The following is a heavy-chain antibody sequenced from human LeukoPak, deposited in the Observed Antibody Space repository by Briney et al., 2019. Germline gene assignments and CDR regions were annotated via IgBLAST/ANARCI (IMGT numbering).Heavy chain of an antibody. D-gene: IGHD3-9*01. CDR3: ARGPLYYDILTGYYTTTIEGWFGY. V-gene: IGHV4-34*01. J-gene: IGHJ4*02. CDR1: GGSFSGYY. CDR2: INHSGST. Sequence: SETLSLTCAVYGGSFSGYYWSWIRQPPGKGLEWIGEINHSGSTNYNPSLKSRVTISVDTSKNQFSLKLSSVTAADTAVYYCARGPLYYDILTGYYTTTIEGWFGYWGQGALVTVSS.